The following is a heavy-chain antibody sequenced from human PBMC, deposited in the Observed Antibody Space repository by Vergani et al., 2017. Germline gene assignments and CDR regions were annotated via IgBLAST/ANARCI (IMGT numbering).Heavy chain of an antibody. CDR2: IYYDGSKK. Sequence: QVQLVESGGGVVQPGRSLRLSCTSSGFTFSTYAMHWVRQAPGKGLEWVAIIYYDGSKKYYADSVKGRFTISRDNSRNTLDLLMSSLRDEDTAIYYCVEEGAYCGSTTCRNPSYVYYYHMDVWGEGTTVTVSS. V-gene: IGHV3-33*06. CDR3: VEEGAYCGSTTCRNPSYVYYYHMDV. D-gene: IGHD2-21*01. J-gene: IGHJ6*03. CDR1: GFTFSTYA.